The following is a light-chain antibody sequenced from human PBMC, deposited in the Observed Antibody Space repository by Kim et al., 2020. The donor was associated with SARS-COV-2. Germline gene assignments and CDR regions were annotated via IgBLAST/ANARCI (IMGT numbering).Light chain of an antibody. V-gene: IGKV1-39*01. Sequence: DIQMTQSPSSLSASVGDRVTITCRASQGISSYLNWFQQKPGKAPKLLIYAASSLQSGVPSKFSGSGSGTDFTLTISSLQPEDSATYYCQQYYSSPPTFGGGTKVDIK. CDR3: QQYYSSPPT. CDR2: AAS. J-gene: IGKJ4*01. CDR1: QGISSY.